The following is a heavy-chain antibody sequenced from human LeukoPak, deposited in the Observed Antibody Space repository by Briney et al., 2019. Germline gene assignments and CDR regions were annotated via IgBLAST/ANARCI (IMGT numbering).Heavy chain of an antibody. CDR3: ARGGSGWYKYFDY. J-gene: IGHJ4*02. CDR2: INHSGST. Sequence: TSXXLSLTCAVYGGSFSGYYWSWIRQPPGKGVEWIGEINHSGSTNYNPSLKCRVTISVDTSKNQFSLKLSSVTAADTAVYYCARGGSGWYKYFDYWGQGTLVTVSP. D-gene: IGHD6-19*01. CDR1: GGSFSGYY. V-gene: IGHV4-34*01.